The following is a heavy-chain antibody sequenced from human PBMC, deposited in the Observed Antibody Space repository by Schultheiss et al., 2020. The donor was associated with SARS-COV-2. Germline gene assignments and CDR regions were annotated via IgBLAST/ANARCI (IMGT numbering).Heavy chain of an antibody. CDR1: GFTVSSNY. J-gene: IGHJ5*02. CDR2: ISSSGSTI. D-gene: IGHD3-22*01. V-gene: IGHV3-11*01. CDR3: ARGGGGYYDSSGYL. Sequence: GGSLRLSCAASGFTVSSNYMSWVRQAPGKGLEWVSSISSSGSTIYYADSVKGRFTISRDNAKNSLYLQMNSLRAEDTAVYYCARGGGGYYDSSGYLWGRGTLVTVSS.